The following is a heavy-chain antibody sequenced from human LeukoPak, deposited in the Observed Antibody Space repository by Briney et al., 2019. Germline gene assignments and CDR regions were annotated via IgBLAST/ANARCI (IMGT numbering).Heavy chain of an antibody. Sequence: GGSLRLSCAASGFTFSSYTMNWVRQAPGKGLEWVSSISSISNYIYHADSVKGRFTISRDNAENLLYLQMSSLRAEDTAVYYCARGPEGAFDIWGQGTMVTVSS. CDR3: ARGPEGAFDI. J-gene: IGHJ3*02. D-gene: IGHD1-14*01. CDR2: ISSISNYI. V-gene: IGHV3-21*06. CDR1: GFTFSSYT.